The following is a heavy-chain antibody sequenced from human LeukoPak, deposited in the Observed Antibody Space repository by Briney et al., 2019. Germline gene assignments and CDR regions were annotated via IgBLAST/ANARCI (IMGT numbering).Heavy chain of an antibody. D-gene: IGHD6-6*01. V-gene: IGHV4-59*01. CDR2: IYYSGST. CDR3: ARGPSIWDYFDY. Sequence: SETLSLTCTVSGGSISSYYWSWIRQPPGKGLEWIGYIYYSGSTNYNPSLKSRVTISVDTSKNQFSLKLSSVTAADTAVYYCARGPSIWDYFDYWGQGTLVTVSS. J-gene: IGHJ4*02. CDR1: GGSISSYY.